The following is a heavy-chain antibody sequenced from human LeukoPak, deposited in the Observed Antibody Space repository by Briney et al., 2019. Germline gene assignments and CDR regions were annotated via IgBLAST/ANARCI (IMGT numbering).Heavy chain of an antibody. D-gene: IGHD1-26*01. V-gene: IGHV4-34*01. CDR1: GGSFSGYY. CDR2: INHSGST. CDR3: ARYGVGALRDAFDI. J-gene: IGHJ3*02. Sequence: SETLSLTCAVYGGSFSGYYWSWIRQPPGKGLEWIGEINHSGSTNYNPSLKSRVTISVDTSKNQFSLKLSSVTAADTDVYYCARYGVGALRDAFDIWGQGTMVTVSS.